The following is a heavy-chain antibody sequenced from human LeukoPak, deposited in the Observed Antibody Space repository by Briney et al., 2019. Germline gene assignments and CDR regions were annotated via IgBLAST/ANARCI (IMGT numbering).Heavy chain of an antibody. V-gene: IGHV3-23*01. CDR3: AKPLGVVRGVYL. Sequence: GGSLRLSCAASGFTFSSYAMSWVRQAPGKGLEWVSAISGSGGSTYYADSVRGRFTISRDNSKNTLYLQMNSLRAEDTAVYYCAKPLGVVRGVYLWGQGTLVTVSS. CDR2: ISGSGGST. J-gene: IGHJ4*02. CDR1: GFTFSSYA. D-gene: IGHD3-10*01.